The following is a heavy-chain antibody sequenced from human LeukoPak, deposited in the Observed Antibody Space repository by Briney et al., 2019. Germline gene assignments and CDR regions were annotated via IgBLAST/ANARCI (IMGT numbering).Heavy chain of an antibody. D-gene: IGHD3-3*01. V-gene: IGHV1-2*02. CDR1: GYTFTGYY. Sequence: ASVKVSCKASGYTFTGYYMHWVRQAPGQGLEWMGWINPNSGGTNYAQKFQGRVTMTRDTSISTAYMELSRLRSDDTAVYYCARDDHNFGVTHTRWCPFDPWGQGTLVTVSS. CDR2: INPNSGGT. J-gene: IGHJ5*02. CDR3: ARDDHNFGVTHTRWCPFDP.